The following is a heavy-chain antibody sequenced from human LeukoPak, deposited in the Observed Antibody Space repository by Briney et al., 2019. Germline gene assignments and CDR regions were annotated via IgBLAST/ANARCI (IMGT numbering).Heavy chain of an antibody. J-gene: IGHJ4*02. CDR1: GFTFRDYY. CDR2: ITTTYSNT. V-gene: IGHV3-11*01. D-gene: IGHD6-19*01. Sequence: PGGSLRLSCAASGFTFRDYYMSWIRQAPGKGLEWASYITTTYSNTYYADSVKGRFTISRDNAKNSLYLQMNSLRAEDTAVYYCARMLYSSGWYYFDYWGQGTLVTVSS. CDR3: ARMLYSSGWYYFDY.